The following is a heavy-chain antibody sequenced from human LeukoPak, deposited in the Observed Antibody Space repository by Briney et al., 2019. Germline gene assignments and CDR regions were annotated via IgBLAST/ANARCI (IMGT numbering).Heavy chain of an antibody. J-gene: IGHJ4*02. D-gene: IGHD3-22*01. Sequence: PGGSLRLSCAASGFTFSSYEMNWVRQAPGKGMEWVSYISGSGSTIYYADCVKGRFTISRDNAKNSLYLQMNILRADDTAVYYCAREDDSVGYYYGRCDYWGQGTLVTVSS. CDR3: AREDDSVGYYYGRCDY. CDR1: GFTFSSYE. V-gene: IGHV3-48*03. CDR2: ISGSGSTI.